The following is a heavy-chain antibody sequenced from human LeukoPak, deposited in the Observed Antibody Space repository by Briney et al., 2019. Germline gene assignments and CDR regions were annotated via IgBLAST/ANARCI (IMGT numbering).Heavy chain of an antibody. Sequence: PSETLSLTCAVYGGSFSGYYWSWIRQPPGKGLEWIGEINHSGSTNYNPSLKSRVTISVDTSKNRFSLKLSSVTAADTAVYYCARGRAGYCSGGSCRANWFDPWGQGTLVTVSS. V-gene: IGHV4-34*01. CDR2: INHSGST. D-gene: IGHD2-15*01. CDR3: ARGRAGYCSGGSCRANWFDP. CDR1: GGSFSGYY. J-gene: IGHJ5*02.